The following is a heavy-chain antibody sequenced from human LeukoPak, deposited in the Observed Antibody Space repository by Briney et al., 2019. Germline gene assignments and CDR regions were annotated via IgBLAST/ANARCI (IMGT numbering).Heavy chain of an antibody. D-gene: IGHD2-21*02. Sequence: ASVKVSCKASGYTFTSYGISWVRQAPGQGLEWMGWISAYNGNTNYAQKLQGRVTMTTDTSTSTAYMELRSPRSDDTAVYFCARDGGDCGGDCYADYWGQGTLVTVSS. J-gene: IGHJ4*02. CDR3: ARDGGDCGGDCYADY. CDR2: ISAYNGNT. V-gene: IGHV1-18*01. CDR1: GYTFTSYG.